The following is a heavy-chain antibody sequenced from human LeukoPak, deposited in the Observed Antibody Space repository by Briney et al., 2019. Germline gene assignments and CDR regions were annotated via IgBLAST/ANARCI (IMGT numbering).Heavy chain of an antibody. D-gene: IGHD3-22*01. Sequence: GGSLRLSCAASGFTFSSYAMHWVRQAPGKGLEWVAVISYDGSNKYYADSVKGRFTISRDNSKNTLYLQMNSLRAEDMAVYYCARDQEDSSGYYLFDYWGQGTLVTVSS. V-gene: IGHV3-30-3*01. CDR2: ISYDGSNK. CDR1: GFTFSSYA. J-gene: IGHJ4*02. CDR3: ARDQEDSSGYYLFDY.